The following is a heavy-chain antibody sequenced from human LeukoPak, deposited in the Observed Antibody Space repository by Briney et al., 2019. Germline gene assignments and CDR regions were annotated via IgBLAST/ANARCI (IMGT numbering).Heavy chain of an antibody. J-gene: IGHJ4*02. Sequence: SETLSLTCAVYGGSFSGYYWSWIRQPPGKGLEWIGEINHSGSTNYNPSLKSRVTISVDTSKNQFSLKLSSVTAADTAVYYCARRRGFAFGGVIGYWGQGTLVTVSS. D-gene: IGHD3-16*02. CDR3: ARRRGFAFGGVIGY. CDR2: INHSGST. V-gene: IGHV4-34*01. CDR1: GGSFSGYY.